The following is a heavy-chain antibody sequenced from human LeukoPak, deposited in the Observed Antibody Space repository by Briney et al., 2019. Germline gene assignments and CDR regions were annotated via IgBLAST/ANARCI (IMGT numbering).Heavy chain of an antibody. D-gene: IGHD2-2*01. CDR2: IYHSGST. V-gene: IGHV4-38-2*01. CDR1: VYSITSGYY. CDR3: ARLYLRDHCSSTSCYGLYFDY. J-gene: IGHJ4*02. Sequence: SETLSLTSAVSVYSITSGYYWGGIRQPPGKGLEWIGSIYHSGSTYYNPSLKTRVTMSVDTSKNQFSLKLSSVTAADTAVYYCARLYLRDHCSSTSCYGLYFDYWGQGTLVTVSS.